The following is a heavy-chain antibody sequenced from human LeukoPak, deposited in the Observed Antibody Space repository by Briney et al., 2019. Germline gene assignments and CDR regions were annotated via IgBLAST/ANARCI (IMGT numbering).Heavy chain of an antibody. Sequence: PGGSLRLSCAASGFSFSDYYMTWIRQAPGKGLEWVAVISYDGSNKYYADSVKGRFTISRDNSKNTLYLQMNSLRAEDTAVYYCARYDFWSGIPRAYYYMDVWGKGTTVTVSS. CDR3: ARYDFWSGIPRAYYYMDV. CDR1: GFSFSDYY. CDR2: ISYDGSNK. V-gene: IGHV3-30-3*01. J-gene: IGHJ6*03. D-gene: IGHD3-3*01.